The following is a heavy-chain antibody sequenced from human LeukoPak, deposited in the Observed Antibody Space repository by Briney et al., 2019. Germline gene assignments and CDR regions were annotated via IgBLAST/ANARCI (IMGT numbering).Heavy chain of an antibody. Sequence: PGGSLRLSCAASGFTFSSYAMSWVRQAPGKGLEWVSAISGSGGSTYYADSVKGRFTISRDNAKNTLYLQMNSLRAEDTAVYYCARSGGLDGSYFNYMDVWGKGTTVTVSS. D-gene: IGHD3-10*01. CDR1: GFTFSSYA. J-gene: IGHJ6*03. CDR2: ISGSGGST. CDR3: ARSGGLDGSYFNYMDV. V-gene: IGHV3-23*01.